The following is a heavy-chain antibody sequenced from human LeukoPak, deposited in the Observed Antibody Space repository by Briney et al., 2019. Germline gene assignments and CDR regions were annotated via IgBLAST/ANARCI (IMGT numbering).Heavy chain of an antibody. CDR1: GFTFFTYG. Sequence: GMSLRLSCAASGFTFFTYGMHWVRQAPGKGLEWVALIWYDGSEKYYADSVKGRFTIARDNSKNTLYLQMNSLRADDTAVYYCPRDSASSGDLAFDSWGQGTLVTVSS. J-gene: IGHJ4*02. V-gene: IGHV3-33*01. D-gene: IGHD3-10*01. CDR3: PRDSASSGDLAFDS. CDR2: IWYDGSEK.